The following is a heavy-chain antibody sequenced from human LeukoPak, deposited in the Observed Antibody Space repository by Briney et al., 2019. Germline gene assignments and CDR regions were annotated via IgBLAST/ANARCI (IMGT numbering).Heavy chain of an antibody. D-gene: IGHD3-3*01. CDR1: GDSFANCAWC. V-gene: IGHV4-39*02. CDR2: MPYDENVSDRGMP. CDR3: ARLTRTGVGGRGWFDS. J-gene: IGHJ5*01. Sequence: SETLSLTCFVSGDSFANCAWCWGWVRQPPGKGLEWIGTMPYDENVSDRGMPSYNPSLKSRVTISADTSKNHLSLKVNSVTAADTASYYCARLTRTGVGGRGWFDSWGQGALVIVSS.